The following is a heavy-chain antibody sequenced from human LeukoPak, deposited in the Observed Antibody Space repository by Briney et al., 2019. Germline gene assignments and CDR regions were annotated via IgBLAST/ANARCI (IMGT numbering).Heavy chain of an antibody. CDR1: GFTFSSYE. D-gene: IGHD4-17*01. J-gene: IGHJ6*03. V-gene: IGHV3-48*03. CDR2: ISSNGSTI. Sequence: GGSLRLSCAASGFTFSSYEMNWVRQAPGKGLEWVLYISSNGSTIYYADSVKGRFTISRDNAKNSLYLQMNSLRAEDTAVYYCARDAPTTVTTFYYYYYMDVWGKGTTVTVSS. CDR3: ARDAPTTVTTFYYYYYMDV.